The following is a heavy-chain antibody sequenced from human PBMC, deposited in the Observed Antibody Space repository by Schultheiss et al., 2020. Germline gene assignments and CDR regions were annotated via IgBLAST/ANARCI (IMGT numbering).Heavy chain of an antibody. D-gene: IGHD2-2*01. J-gene: IGHJ5*02. V-gene: IGHV4-34*01. CDR1: GGSFSGYY. Sequence: AETLSLICAVYGGSFSGYYWSWIRQPPGKGLEWIGEINHSGSTNYNPSLKSRVTISVDTSKHQFSLKLSSVTAADTAVYYCARHLSCSSTSCYLWFDPWGQGTMVTVSS. CDR3: ARHLSCSSTSCYLWFDP. CDR2: INHSGST.